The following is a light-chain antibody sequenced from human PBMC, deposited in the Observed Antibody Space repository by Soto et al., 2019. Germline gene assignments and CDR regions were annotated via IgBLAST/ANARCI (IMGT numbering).Light chain of an antibody. CDR2: GVR. Sequence: QSVLTQPTSVSGSPGQSITISCTGNSNDIGTYDYVSWYQQHPGKAPRLLIHGVRNRPSGISSRFPASKSGLTASLTISGLQAEDEADYYCSSFTTHRLYVFGAGTNVTV. CDR1: SNDIGTYDY. CDR3: SSFTTHRLYV. V-gene: IGLV2-14*01. J-gene: IGLJ1*01.